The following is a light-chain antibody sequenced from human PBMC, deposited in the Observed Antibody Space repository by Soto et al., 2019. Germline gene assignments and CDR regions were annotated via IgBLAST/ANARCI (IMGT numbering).Light chain of an antibody. CDR1: QSVSSN. Sequence: EIVMTQSPATLSVSPGERATLSCRASQSVSSNLSWYQQKPGQAPRLLIYGASTRATGIPARFSGSGSGTEFTITISSLQSEDFAVYYCQQYNNWPPVTFGGGTKVEIK. CDR3: QQYNNWPPVT. CDR2: GAS. J-gene: IGKJ4*01. V-gene: IGKV3-15*01.